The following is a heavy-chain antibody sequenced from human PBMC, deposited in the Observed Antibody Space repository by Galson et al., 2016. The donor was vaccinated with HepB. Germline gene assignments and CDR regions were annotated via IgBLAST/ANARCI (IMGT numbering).Heavy chain of an antibody. V-gene: IGHV4-59*01. CDR3: ARSRGYNHGVEDY. Sequence: ETLSLTCTVSGGSISSYSWSWIRQPPGKGLEWIGYLHFRGSTNYNPSLKSRVTISLDTSKNQFSLNLSSVNAAGTAVYYCARSRGYNHGVEDYWGQGTLVTVSS. J-gene: IGHJ4*02. CDR2: LHFRGST. CDR1: GGSISSYS. D-gene: IGHD5-18*01.